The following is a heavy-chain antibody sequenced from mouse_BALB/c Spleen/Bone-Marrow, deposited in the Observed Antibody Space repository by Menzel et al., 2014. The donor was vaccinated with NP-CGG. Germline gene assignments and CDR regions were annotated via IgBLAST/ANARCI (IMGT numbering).Heavy chain of an antibody. Sequence: EVQLQESGTVLARPGASVKMSCKASGYSFTSYWVHWVKQRPGQGLEWIGAFYPGNSDTSYNQKFKGKAKLTAVTSASTAYMEHSNLTNQMSEVYYYTKGAYYDYCYYAMDYWGQGTSVTVSS. D-gene: IGHD2-4*01. J-gene: IGHJ4*01. CDR1: GYSFTSYW. CDR3: TKGAYYDYCYYAMDY. CDR2: FYPGNSDT. V-gene: IGHV1-5*01.